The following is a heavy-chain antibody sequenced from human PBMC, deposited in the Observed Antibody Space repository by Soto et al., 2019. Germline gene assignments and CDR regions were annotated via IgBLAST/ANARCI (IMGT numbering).Heavy chain of an antibody. CDR1: GFTFDDYA. CDR3: AKGRSYWYFDL. J-gene: IGHJ2*01. V-gene: IGHV3-9*01. Sequence: VQVVESGGGLIQPGRALRLSCAASGFTFDDYAMHWVRQAPGKGLEWVSGITWNSGNTGYADSVKGRFTISRDNAKNSLYLQMDSLRAEDTALYYCAKGRSYWYFDLWGRGTLVTVSS. D-gene: IGHD2-15*01. CDR2: ITWNSGNT.